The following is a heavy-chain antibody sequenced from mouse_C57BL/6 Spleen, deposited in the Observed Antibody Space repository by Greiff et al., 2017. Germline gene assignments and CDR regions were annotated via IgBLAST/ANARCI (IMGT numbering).Heavy chain of an antibody. CDR3: TRTMMVTTFAY. J-gene: IGHJ3*01. Sequence: VQLQQSGAELVRPGASVTLSCKASGYTFTDYEMHWVKQTPVHGLEWIGAIDPETGGTAYNQKFKGKAILTADKSSSTAYMELRSLTSEDSAVDYCTRTMMVTTFAYWGQGTLVTVSA. CDR2: IDPETGGT. D-gene: IGHD2-3*01. CDR1: GYTFTDYE. V-gene: IGHV1-15*01.